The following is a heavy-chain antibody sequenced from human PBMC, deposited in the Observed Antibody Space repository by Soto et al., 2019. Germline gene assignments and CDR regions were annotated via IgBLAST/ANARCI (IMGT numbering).Heavy chain of an antibody. CDR3: AGLQEGISGAGSYYYYYYYMDV. CDR1: GYTFTSYD. V-gene: IGHV1-8*01. Sequence: GASVKVSCTASGYTFTSYDITWARCATAQGLEWMGWMNPNSGNTGYAQKFQGRVTMTRNTSISTAYMDLSSLRSEAPAVHYCAGLQEGISGAGSYYYYYYYMDVWRKGITVYVS. D-gene: IGHD3-3*01. CDR2: MNPNSGNT. J-gene: IGHJ6*03.